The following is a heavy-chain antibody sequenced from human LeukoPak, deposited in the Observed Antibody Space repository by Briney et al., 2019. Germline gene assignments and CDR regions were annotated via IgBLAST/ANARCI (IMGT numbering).Heavy chain of an antibody. J-gene: IGHJ3*02. CDR1: GDSISDYY. CDR3: ARDRGYSYGYAFDI. Sequence: SEALSLTCTVSGDSISDYYWSWIRQPPGKGLEWIGYIYYTGSTNYNPSLKSRVTISVDTSKIHFSLKLNSVTAADTAVYYCARDRGYSYGYAFDIWGQGTMVTVSS. V-gene: IGHV4-59*01. D-gene: IGHD5-18*01. CDR2: IYYTGST.